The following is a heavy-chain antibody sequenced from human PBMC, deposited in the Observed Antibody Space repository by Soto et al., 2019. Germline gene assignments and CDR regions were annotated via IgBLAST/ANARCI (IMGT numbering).Heavy chain of an antibody. Sequence: XVSLRLSCAASGFTSSSYAMSWVRQAPGKGLEWVSAISGSGGSTYYADSVKGRFTISRDNSKKTLYLQMNSLRAEDTAVYYCAKGQWLVTAWGQGTLVTVSS. CDR3: AKGQWLVTA. CDR1: GFTSSSYA. CDR2: ISGSGGST. J-gene: IGHJ4*02. D-gene: IGHD6-19*01. V-gene: IGHV3-23*01.